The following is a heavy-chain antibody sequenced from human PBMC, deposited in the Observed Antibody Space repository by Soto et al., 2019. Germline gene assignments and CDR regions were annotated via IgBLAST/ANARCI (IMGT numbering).Heavy chain of an antibody. J-gene: IGHJ4*02. CDR1: GGTFSSHV. Sequence: QVQLVQSGAEVKKPGSSVKVSCKASGGTFSSHVFNWVRQAPGQGLEWMGGIMPIIGTANYAQKFQARVKITADESTSTAYMELSSLRSEDTAVYYCARDVEFRDGNISHLDYWGQGTLVTVSS. CDR2: IMPIIGTA. D-gene: IGHD3-10*01. CDR3: ARDVEFRDGNISHLDY. V-gene: IGHV1-69*01.